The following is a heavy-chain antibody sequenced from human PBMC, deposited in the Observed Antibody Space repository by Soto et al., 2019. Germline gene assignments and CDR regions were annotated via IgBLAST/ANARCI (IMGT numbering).Heavy chain of an antibody. CDR1: GYTFTSHG. CDR3: AKDRGDYSWYSYECLHH. V-gene: IGHV1-18*01. Sequence: ASVKVSCKASGYTFTSHGIHWVRQAPGQGLEWMGWISAYNGNTNYAQQLQGRVTLTRDTSTGTAYMELRSLRSDDRAMYYCAKDRGDYSWYSYECLHHWGQGTLVTVSS. J-gene: IGHJ1*01. CDR2: ISAYNGNT. D-gene: IGHD6-13*01.